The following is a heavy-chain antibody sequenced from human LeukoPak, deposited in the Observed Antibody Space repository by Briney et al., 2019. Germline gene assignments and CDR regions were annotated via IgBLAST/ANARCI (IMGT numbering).Heavy chain of an antibody. V-gene: IGHV1-18*01. J-gene: IGHJ5*02. CDR3: ARGDWFDP. Sequence: ASVKVSCKASGYTFTSYDINWVRQAPGQGLEWMGWVSGYNGNANYAQKFEGRVAMTTDTSSTTAYMELRSLKSDDTAIYYCARGDWFDPWGQGTLVTVSS. CDR1: GYTFTSYD. D-gene: IGHD2-21*01. CDR2: VSGYNGNA.